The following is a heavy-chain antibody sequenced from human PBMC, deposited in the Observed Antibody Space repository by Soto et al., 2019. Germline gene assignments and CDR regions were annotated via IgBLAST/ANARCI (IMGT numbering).Heavy chain of an antibody. CDR3: ARVSILGYYYYYYMDV. J-gene: IGHJ6*03. CDR2: MNPNSGNT. D-gene: IGHD3-3*02. CDR1: GYTFTSYD. Sequence: ASVKVSCKASGYTFTSYDINWVRQATGQGLEWMGWMNPNSGNTGYAQKFQGRVTMTRNTSISTAYMELSSLRSEDTAVYYCARVSILGYYYYYYMDVWGKGTTVTVSS. V-gene: IGHV1-8*01.